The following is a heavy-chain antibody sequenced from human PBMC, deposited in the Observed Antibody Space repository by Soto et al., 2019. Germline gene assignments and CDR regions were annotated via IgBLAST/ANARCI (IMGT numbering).Heavy chain of an antibody. CDR1: GGTFSSYA. CDR3: ASGIAVAGSLGGDAFDI. V-gene: IGHV1-69*13. D-gene: IGHD6-19*01. J-gene: IGHJ3*02. Sequence: SVKVSCKASGGTFSSYAISWVRQAPGQGLEWMGGIIPIFGTANYAQKFQGRVTITADESTSTAYMELSSLRSEDTAVYYCASGIAVAGSLGGDAFDIWGQGTMVTVSS. CDR2: IIPIFGTA.